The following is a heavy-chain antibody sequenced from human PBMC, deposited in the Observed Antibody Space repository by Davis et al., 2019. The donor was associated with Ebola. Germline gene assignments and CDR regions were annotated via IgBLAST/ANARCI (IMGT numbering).Heavy chain of an antibody. V-gene: IGHV4-39*07. D-gene: IGHD6-19*01. Sequence: SETLSLTCTVSGGSISSSSYYWGWIRQPPGKGLEWIGSIYYSGSTYYNPPLKSRVTISVDTSKNQFSLKLSSVTAADTAVYYCARADSSGWYERWDYWGQGTLVTVSS. J-gene: IGHJ4*02. CDR2: IYYSGST. CDR1: GGSISSSSYY. CDR3: ARADSSGWYERWDY.